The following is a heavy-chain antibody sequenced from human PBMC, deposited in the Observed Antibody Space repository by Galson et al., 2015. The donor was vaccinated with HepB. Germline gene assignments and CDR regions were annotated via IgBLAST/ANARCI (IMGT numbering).Heavy chain of an antibody. CDR3: ARGGVPAAPRGFDP. V-gene: IGHV4-30-4*01. CDR1: IGSGDYY. CDR2: IYYSGST. D-gene: IGHD2-2*01. Sequence: IGSGDYYWSWIRQPPGKGLEWIGYIYYSGSTYYNPSLKSRVTISVDTSKNQFSLKLSSVTAADTAVYYCARGGVPAAPRGFDPWGQGTLVTVSS. J-gene: IGHJ5*02.